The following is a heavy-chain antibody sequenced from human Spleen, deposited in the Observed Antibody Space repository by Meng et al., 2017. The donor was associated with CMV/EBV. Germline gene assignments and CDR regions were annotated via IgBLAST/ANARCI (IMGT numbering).Heavy chain of an antibody. Sequence: FSNYWMHWVRQAPGKGLVWASHINGDGTNTTYADSVKGRFTISRDNARNTLYMQMNSLRAEDTAIYYCARDQDYNDFWGGYYTTFDPWGQGTLVTVSS. V-gene: IGHV3-74*01. J-gene: IGHJ5*02. CDR1: FSNYW. CDR3: ARDQDYNDFWGGYYTTFDP. CDR2: INGDGTNT. D-gene: IGHD3-3*01.